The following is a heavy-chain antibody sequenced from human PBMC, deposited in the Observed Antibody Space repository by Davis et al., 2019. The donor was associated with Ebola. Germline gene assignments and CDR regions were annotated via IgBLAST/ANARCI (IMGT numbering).Heavy chain of an antibody. CDR3: ARETGTVEDY. J-gene: IGHJ4*02. V-gene: IGHV1-69*04. CDR1: GYTFTGYY. Sequence: SVKVSCKASGYTFTGYYMHWVRQPPGQGLEWMGRIIPILGIANYAQKFQGRVTITADKSTSTAYMELSSLRSEDTAVYYCARETGTVEDYWGQGTLVTVSS. D-gene: IGHD1-1*01. CDR2: IIPILGIA.